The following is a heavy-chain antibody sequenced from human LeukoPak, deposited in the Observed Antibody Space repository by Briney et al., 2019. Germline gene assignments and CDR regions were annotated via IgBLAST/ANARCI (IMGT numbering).Heavy chain of an antibody. D-gene: IGHD6-6*01. V-gene: IGHV4-39*07. J-gene: IGHJ4*02. CDR2: IYYSGST. CDR3: ARDGGRIAARLDY. Sequence: SETLSLTCTVSGGSISSSSYYWGWIRQPPGKGLEWIRSIYYSGSTYYNPSLKSRVTISVDTSKNQFSLKLSSVTAADTAVYYCARDGGRIAARLDYWGQGTLVTVSS. CDR1: GGSISSSSYY.